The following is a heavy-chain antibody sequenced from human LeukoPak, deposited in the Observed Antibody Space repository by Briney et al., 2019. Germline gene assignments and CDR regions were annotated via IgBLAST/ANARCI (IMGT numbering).Heavy chain of an antibody. D-gene: IGHD2-2*01. CDR3: AKQVPIVVVPAAIRSD. J-gene: IGHJ4*02. Sequence: TGGSLRLSCEVSGFPFTLYNMNWVRQAPGKGLEWLSYISSSTNTIYYADSVKGRFTISRDNSKNTLYLQMNSLRAEDTAVYYCAKQVPIVVVPAAIRSDWGQGTLVTVSS. CDR2: ISSSTNTI. CDR1: GFPFTLYN. V-gene: IGHV3-48*01.